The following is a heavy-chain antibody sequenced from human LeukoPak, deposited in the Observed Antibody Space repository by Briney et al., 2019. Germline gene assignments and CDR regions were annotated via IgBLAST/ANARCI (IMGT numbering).Heavy chain of an antibody. D-gene: IGHD3-22*01. Sequence: ASVKVSCKASGGTFSSYAISWVRQAPGQGLEWMGWISAYNGNTNYAQKLQGRVTMTTDTSTSTAYMELRSLRSDDTAVYYCARESYSSGYYGYWGQGTLVTVSS. V-gene: IGHV1-18*01. CDR3: ARESYSSGYYGY. CDR2: ISAYNGNT. J-gene: IGHJ4*02. CDR1: GGTFSSYA.